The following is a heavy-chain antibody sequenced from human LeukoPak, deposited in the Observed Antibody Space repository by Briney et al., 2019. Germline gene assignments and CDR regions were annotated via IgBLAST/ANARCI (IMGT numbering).Heavy chain of an antibody. D-gene: IGHD3-3*02. CDR2: LYSGSST. Sequence: GGSLRLSCAASGFTVSTNYMNWVRQAPGKGVEWVSILYSGSSTYYGDSVEGRFIVSRDSSKNTLSLQMNDLRAEDTAVYYCARVADHFHWYLDLRGRGTLVTV. V-gene: IGHV3-53*01. J-gene: IGHJ2*01. CDR3: ARVADHFHWYLDL. CDR1: GFTVSTNY.